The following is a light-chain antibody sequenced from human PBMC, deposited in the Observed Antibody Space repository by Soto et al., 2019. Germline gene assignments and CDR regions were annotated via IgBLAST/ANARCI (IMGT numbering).Light chain of an antibody. V-gene: IGKV3-20*01. CDR1: QSVSSSY. CDR3: QQYGSSPWT. CDR2: GAS. Sequence: EIVLTQSPGTLSLSPGERATLSCRASQSVSSSYLAWYQKKPGQAPRLLIYGASSRVTGIPDRFSGSGSGTDFTLTISTLEPEDFAVYYCQQYGSSPWTFGQGTKVEIK. J-gene: IGKJ1*01.